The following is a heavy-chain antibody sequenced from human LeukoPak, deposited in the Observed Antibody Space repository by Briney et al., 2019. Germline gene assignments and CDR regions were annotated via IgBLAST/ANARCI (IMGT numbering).Heavy chain of an antibody. D-gene: IGHD2-2*03. CDR2: AYYRSKWYN. V-gene: IGHV6-1*01. CDR1: GDSVSSKSVV. Sequence: SQTLSLTCAISGDSVSSKSVVWNWIRQSPSRGLEWLGRAYYRSKWYNDYAESVKSRITVNPDTAKNQFSLQLNSVTPEDTAVYYCARLKGAGGYYNWFDSWGQGTLVTVSS. J-gene: IGHJ5*01. CDR3: ARLKGAGGYYNWFDS.